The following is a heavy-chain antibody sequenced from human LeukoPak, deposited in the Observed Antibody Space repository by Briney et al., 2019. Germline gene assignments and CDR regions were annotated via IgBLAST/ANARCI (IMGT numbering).Heavy chain of an antibody. CDR2: IYYSGST. Sequence: SETLSLTCAVYGGSFSSYYWGWIRQPPGKGLEWIGSIYYSGSTYYNPSLKSRVTISVDTSKNQFSLKLSSVTAADTAVYYCARRGSSWYYFDYWGQGTLVTVSS. CDR1: GGSFSSYY. D-gene: IGHD6-13*01. V-gene: IGHV4-39*01. J-gene: IGHJ4*02. CDR3: ARRGSSWYYFDY.